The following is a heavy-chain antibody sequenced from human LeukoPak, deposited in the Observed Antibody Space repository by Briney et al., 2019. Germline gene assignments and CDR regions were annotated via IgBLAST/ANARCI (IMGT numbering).Heavy chain of an antibody. CDR3: AREVAVAGTFDY. Sequence: ASVKVACKASGYTFTGYYMHWVRQAPGQRLEWMGWINAGNGNTKYSQEFQGRVTITRDTSASTAYMELSSLRSEDMAVYYCAREVAVAGTFDYWGQGTLVTASS. J-gene: IGHJ4*02. V-gene: IGHV1-3*03. D-gene: IGHD6-19*01. CDR2: INAGNGNT. CDR1: GYTFTGYY.